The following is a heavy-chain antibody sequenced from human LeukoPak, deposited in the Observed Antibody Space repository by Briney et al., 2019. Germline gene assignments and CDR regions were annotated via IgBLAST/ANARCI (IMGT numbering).Heavy chain of an antibody. CDR3: ARGNYAPY. J-gene: IGHJ4*02. V-gene: IGHV4-59*01. Sequence: SETLSLTCTVPGGSISNYYWSWIRKPPGKGLEWIGYIFYSGSTNYNPSLRSRVTISVDTSKNQFSLTLSSVTAADTAVYYCARGNYAPYWGQGTLVTVSS. CDR2: IFYSGST. D-gene: IGHD3-3*01. CDR1: GGSISNYY.